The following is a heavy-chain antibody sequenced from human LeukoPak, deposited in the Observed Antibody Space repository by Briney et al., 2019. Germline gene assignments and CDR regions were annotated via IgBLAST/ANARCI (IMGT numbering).Heavy chain of an antibody. D-gene: IGHD6-19*01. V-gene: IGHV3-30*03. CDR3: ARDRIAVAVFDAFDI. J-gene: IGHJ3*02. Sequence: GGSLRLSCAASGFTFSSCGMHWVRQAPGKGLEWVAVISYDGSNKYYADSVKGRFTISRDNSKNTLYLQMNSLRAEDTAVYYCARDRIAVAVFDAFDIWGQGTMVTVSS. CDR1: GFTFSSCG. CDR2: ISYDGSNK.